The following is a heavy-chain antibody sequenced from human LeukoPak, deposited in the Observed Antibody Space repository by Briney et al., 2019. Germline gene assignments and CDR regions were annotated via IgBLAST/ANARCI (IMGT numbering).Heavy chain of an antibody. Sequence: SETLPLTCTVSGGSISSYYWSWIRQTPGKGLEWIGYIYYSGSTNYNPSLKSRVTISVDTSKNQFSLKLSSVTAADTAVYYCARQTGYCSGGSCSRGWFDPWGQGTLVTVSS. V-gene: IGHV4-59*08. J-gene: IGHJ5*02. CDR3: ARQTGYCSGGSCSRGWFDP. CDR2: IYYSGST. D-gene: IGHD2-15*01. CDR1: GGSISSYY.